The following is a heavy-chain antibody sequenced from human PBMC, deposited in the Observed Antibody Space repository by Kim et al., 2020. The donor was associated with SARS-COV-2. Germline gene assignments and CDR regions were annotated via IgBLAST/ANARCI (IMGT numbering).Heavy chain of an antibody. J-gene: IGHJ2*01. V-gene: IGHV3-53*01. CDR3: AREREYADL. Sequence: GSTYSADSVKGRFTISRDNSKNTLYLQMNSLRAEDTAVYYCAREREYADLWGRGTLVTVSS. CDR2: GST.